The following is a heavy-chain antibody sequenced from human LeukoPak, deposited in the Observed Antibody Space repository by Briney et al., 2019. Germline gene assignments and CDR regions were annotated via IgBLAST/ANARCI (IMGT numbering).Heavy chain of an antibody. CDR1: GFTFTSA. Sequence: GGSLRLSCAASGFTFTSAMRWVRQVPGKGLEWVSSISGSGGDTFYADSVKGRFTISRDNSKNTLYLQMNSLRAEDTAVYYCTKGESQPKYCFHYWGQGTLVTVSS. V-gene: IGHV3-23*01. J-gene: IGHJ4*02. CDR2: ISGSGGDT. CDR3: TKGESQPKYCFHY. D-gene: IGHD2-2*01.